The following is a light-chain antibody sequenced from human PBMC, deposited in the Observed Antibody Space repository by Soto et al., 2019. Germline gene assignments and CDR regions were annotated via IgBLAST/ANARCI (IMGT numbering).Light chain of an antibody. CDR1: QGISTY. CDR3: QQSYSTTWT. CDR2: AAS. Sequence: DIRMTQSPSSLSASVGGRVTITCRASQGISTYLNWYQQKPGKAPKLLIYAASSLQSGVPSRFSGSGSETDFTLTISSLQPEDFATYSCQQSYSTTWTFGQGTKVEIQ. V-gene: IGKV1-39*01. J-gene: IGKJ1*01.